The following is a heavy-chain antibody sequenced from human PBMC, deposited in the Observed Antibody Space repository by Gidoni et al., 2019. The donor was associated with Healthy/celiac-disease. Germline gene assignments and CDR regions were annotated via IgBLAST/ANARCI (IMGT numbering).Heavy chain of an antibody. D-gene: IGHD2-15*01. V-gene: IGHV3-64D*08. CDR3: VKVVGGAFDI. CDR2: ISSNGGST. CDR1: GFTFSSYA. Sequence: EVQLVESGGGLVQPGGYLRLSCSASGFTFSSYAMHWVRQAPGKGLEYVSAISSNGGSTYYADSVKGRFTISRDNSKNTLYLQMSSLRAEDTAVYYCVKVVGGAFDIWGQGTMVTVSS. J-gene: IGHJ3*02.